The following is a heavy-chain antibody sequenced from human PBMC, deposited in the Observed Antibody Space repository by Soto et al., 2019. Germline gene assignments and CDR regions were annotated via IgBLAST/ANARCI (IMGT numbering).Heavy chain of an antibody. J-gene: IGHJ6*02. Sequence: GGSLRLSCVVSGFTFSNYAMSWVRQAPGKGLEWVSGISASGASTYYADSVKGRFTISRDNSKNTLYLQMNSLRAEDTAVYYCAKSPRTYYYYGVDVWGQGITVTVSS. V-gene: IGHV3-23*01. CDR3: AKSPRTYYYYGVDV. CDR2: ISASGAST. CDR1: GFTFSNYA.